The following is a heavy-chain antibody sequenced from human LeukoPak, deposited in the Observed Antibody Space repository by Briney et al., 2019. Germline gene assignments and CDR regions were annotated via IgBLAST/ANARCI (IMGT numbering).Heavy chain of an antibody. D-gene: IGHD6-6*01. J-gene: IGHJ4*02. CDR2: FSGSGGST. CDR1: GFTFSSYA. V-gene: IGHV3-23*01. Sequence: GGSLRLSCAASGFTFSSYAMSWVRQAPGKGLEWVSAFSGSGGSTYYADSVKGRFTISRDNSKNTLYLQMNSLRAEDTAVYYCAKGRIAARRSPDFDYWGQGTLVTVSS. CDR3: AKGRIAARRSPDFDY.